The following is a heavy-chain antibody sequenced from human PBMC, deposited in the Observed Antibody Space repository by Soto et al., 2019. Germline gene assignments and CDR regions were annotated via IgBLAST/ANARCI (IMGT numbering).Heavy chain of an antibody. J-gene: IGHJ6*02. D-gene: IGHD3-3*01. CDR1: GFTFSSYG. CDR2: IWYDGSNK. CDR3: ARPLYDFWSGYETYYYYYGMDV. V-gene: IGHV3-33*01. Sequence: QVQLVESGGGVVQPGRSPRLSCAASGFTFSSYGMHWVRQAPGKGLEWVAVIWYDGSNKYYADSVKGRFTISRDNSKNTLYLQMNSLRAEDTAVYYCARPLYDFWSGYETYYYYYGMDVWGQGTTVTVSS.